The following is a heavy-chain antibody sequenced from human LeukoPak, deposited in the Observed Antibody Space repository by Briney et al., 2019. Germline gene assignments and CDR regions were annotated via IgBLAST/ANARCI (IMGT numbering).Heavy chain of an antibody. D-gene: IGHD3-22*01. J-gene: IGHJ4*02. CDR1: RGSISSYY. V-gene: IGHV4-59*01. CDR2: IYYGGST. Sequence: PSETLSLTCTVSRGSISSYYWSWIRQPPGQGLEWIGYIYYGGSTDYNPSLKSRVNISVDTSKNQFSLKLSSVTAADTAVYYCARVRVSSGSHPWYFDYWGQGTLVTVSS. CDR3: ARVRVSSGSHPWYFDY.